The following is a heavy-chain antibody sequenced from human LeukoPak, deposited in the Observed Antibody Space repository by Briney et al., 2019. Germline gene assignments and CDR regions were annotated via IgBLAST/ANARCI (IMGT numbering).Heavy chain of an antibody. Sequence: GGSLRLSCAASGFTFSRYWMSWVRQAPGKGLEWVATIKQDGSEKYYVDSVKGRFTISRDNAKNSLSLQMNSLRAEDTAVYYRARVDGDGYKSSAFDYWGQGTLVTVSP. J-gene: IGHJ4*02. CDR2: IKQDGSEK. CDR1: GFTFSRYW. CDR3: ARVDGDGYKSSAFDY. V-gene: IGHV3-7*05. D-gene: IGHD5-24*01.